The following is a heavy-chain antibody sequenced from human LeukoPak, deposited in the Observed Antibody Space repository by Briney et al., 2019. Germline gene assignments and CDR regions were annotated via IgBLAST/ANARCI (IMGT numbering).Heavy chain of an antibody. CDR2: MNPNSGNT. V-gene: IGHV1-8*01. J-gene: IGHJ4*02. Sequence: ASVKVSCKASGYTFTSYDINWVRQATGHGLEWMGWMNPNSGNTGYAQKFQGRVTMTRNTSISTAYMELSSLRSEDTAVYYCARGRKWLRALDYWGQGTLVTVSS. CDR1: GYTFTSYD. CDR3: ARGRKWLRALDY. D-gene: IGHD5-12*01.